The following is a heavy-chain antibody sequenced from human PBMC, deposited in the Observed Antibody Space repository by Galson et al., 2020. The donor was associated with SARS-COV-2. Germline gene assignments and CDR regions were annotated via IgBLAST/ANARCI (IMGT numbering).Heavy chain of an antibody. CDR1: GYRFNSYG. D-gene: IGHD1-1*01. CDR3: ARDHPIRVVGTLDF. CDR2: ISGYNGNT. V-gene: IGHV1-18*01. J-gene: IGHJ4*02. Sequence: ASVKVSCKASGYRFNSYGLSWVRQAPGQGLEWMGWISGYNGNTNYAQDFQGRVTMTTDTSTSTAYMELRSLRSDDTAVYYCARDHPIRVVGTLDFWGQGTLVTVSS.